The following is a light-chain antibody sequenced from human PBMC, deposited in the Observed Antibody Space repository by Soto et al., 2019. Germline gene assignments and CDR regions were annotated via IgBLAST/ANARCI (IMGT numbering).Light chain of an antibody. CDR3: QQYYSTPRT. J-gene: IGKJ1*01. CDR2: WAS. Sequence: DIVMTQSPDSLAVSLGERATINCKSSQSVLYSSNNKNYLVWYQQKPGQPPKLLIYWASTRESGVPDRFSGSGSGTDFTLTISSLQAEDVAVYYCQQYYSTPRTFGKGTKVEIK. V-gene: IGKV4-1*01. CDR1: QSVLYSSNNKNY.